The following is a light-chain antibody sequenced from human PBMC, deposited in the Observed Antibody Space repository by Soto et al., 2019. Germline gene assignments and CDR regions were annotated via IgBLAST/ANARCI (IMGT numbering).Light chain of an antibody. CDR3: QQSHSTPYT. Sequence: DIQMTQSPSSLSASVGDRVTITCRASQSISTYLSWYQQKPGKAPNLLIYAASSLQSGVPSRFSGIGSGTDFTLTSSSLQPEDFGTYDCQQSHSTPYTYGQGTKLEIK. V-gene: IGKV1-39*01. CDR2: AAS. CDR1: QSISTY. J-gene: IGKJ2*01.